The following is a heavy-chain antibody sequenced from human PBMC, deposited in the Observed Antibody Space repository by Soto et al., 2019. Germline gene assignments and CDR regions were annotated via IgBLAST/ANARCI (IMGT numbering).Heavy chain of an antibody. CDR1: GFTFSSYA. Sequence: EVQLLESGGGLVQPGGSLRLSCAASGFTFSSYAMSWVRQAPGKGLEWVSAISGSGGSTYYADSVKGRFTISRDNYKNTLYLQMHSLRAEDTAVYYCAKDLARILVVVVSVPGAFDIWGQGTMVTVSS. CDR2: ISGSGGST. J-gene: IGHJ3*02. D-gene: IGHD2-15*01. CDR3: AKDLARILVVVVSVPGAFDI. V-gene: IGHV3-23*01.